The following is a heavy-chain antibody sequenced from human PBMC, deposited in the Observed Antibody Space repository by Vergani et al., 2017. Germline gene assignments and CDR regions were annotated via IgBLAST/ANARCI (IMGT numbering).Heavy chain of an antibody. CDR1: GGSISSSSYY. D-gene: IGHD2-2*01. CDR2: IYYSGST. CDR3: ARHAFIVVVPAAMGGWFDP. J-gene: IGHJ5*02. V-gene: IGHV4-39*01. Sequence: QLQLQESGPGLVKPSETLSLKCSVSGGSISSSSYYWGWIRQPPGKGLEWIGSIYYSGSTYYNPSLKSRVTISVDTSKNQFSLKLSSVTAADTAVYYCARHAFIVVVPAAMGGWFDPWGQGTLVTVSS.